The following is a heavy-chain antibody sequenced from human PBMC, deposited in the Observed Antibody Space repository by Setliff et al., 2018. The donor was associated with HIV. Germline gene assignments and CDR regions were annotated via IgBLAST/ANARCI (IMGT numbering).Heavy chain of an antibody. Sequence: ASVKVSCKASGYTFTSYDINWVRQATGQGLEWMGWMNPNIGNTGYAQKFQGRVTMTRNTSISTAYMELSSLRSEDTAVYYCARDGWGNFWSGYYTHDAFDIWGQGTMVTVS. CDR2: MNPNIGNT. CDR3: ARDGWGNFWSGYYTHDAFDI. J-gene: IGHJ3*02. CDR1: GYTFTSYD. D-gene: IGHD3-3*01. V-gene: IGHV1-8*02.